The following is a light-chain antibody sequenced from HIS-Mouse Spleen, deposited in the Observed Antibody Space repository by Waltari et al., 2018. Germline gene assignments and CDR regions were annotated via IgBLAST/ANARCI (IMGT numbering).Light chain of an antibody. CDR3: QSYDSSLSAHYV. V-gene: IGLV1-40*01. Sequence: QSVLTQPPSVSGAPGQRVTIPCTGRSSNLGAGYDVPWYQQLPGTAPKLLIYGNSNRPSGVPDRFSGSKSGTSASLAITGLQAEDEADYYCQSYDSSLSAHYVFGTGTKVTVL. J-gene: IGLJ1*01. CDR1: SSNLGAGYD. CDR2: GNS.